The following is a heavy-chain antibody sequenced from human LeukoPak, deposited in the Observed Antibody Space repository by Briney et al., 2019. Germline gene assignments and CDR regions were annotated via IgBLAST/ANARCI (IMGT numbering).Heavy chain of an antibody. CDR3: ARAVNYDFWSGYYAPNRYYFDY. CDR2: IYYSGST. J-gene: IGHJ4*02. V-gene: IGHV4-39*07. D-gene: IGHD3-3*01. Sequence: SETLSLTCTVSGGSISSSSYYWGWIRQPPGKGLEWIGSIYYSGSTYYNPSLKSRVTISVDTSKNQFSLKLSSVTAADTAVYYCARAVNYDFWSGYYAPNRYYFDYWGQGTLVTVSS. CDR1: GGSISSSSYY.